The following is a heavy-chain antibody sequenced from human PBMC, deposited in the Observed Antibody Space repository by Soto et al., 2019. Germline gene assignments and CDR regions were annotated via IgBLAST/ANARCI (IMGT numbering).Heavy chain of an antibody. CDR1: GGSITTVGYS. V-gene: IGHV4-30-2*01. Sequence: QLQLQESGSGLVKPSQTLSLTCAVSGGSITTVGYSWSWIRQPPGKGLEWIGYIFHSGISYSNPSLKGRVTMSVDGSKNRFSLRLSSVTAADTAVYYCARRISARTYYFAYWGQGTLVTVSS. D-gene: IGHD6-6*01. J-gene: IGHJ4*02. CDR2: IFHSGIS. CDR3: ARRISARTYYFAY.